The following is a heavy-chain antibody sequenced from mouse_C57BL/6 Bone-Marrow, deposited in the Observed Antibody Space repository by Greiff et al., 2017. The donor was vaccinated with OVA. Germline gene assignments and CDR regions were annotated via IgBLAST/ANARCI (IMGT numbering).Heavy chain of an antibody. CDR1: GYTFTSYG. CDR3: MDHYFDY. J-gene: IGHJ2*01. V-gene: IGHV1-5*01. CDR2: IYPVNSAT. Sequence: EVKLMESGTVLARPGASVTMSCKTSGYTFTSYGMHWVQQTPGQGLEWIGAIYPVNSATSYHQQFKGKAKLTEVTSASTAYMKLSRLTNEDSAVYYCMDHYFDYWGQGTTLTVSS.